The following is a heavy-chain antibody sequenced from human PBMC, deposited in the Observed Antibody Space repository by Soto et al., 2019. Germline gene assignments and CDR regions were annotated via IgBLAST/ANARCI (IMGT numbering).Heavy chain of an antibody. CDR3: ARVGNYYDSSGFLDY. V-gene: IGHV1-2*02. D-gene: IGHD3-22*01. CDR2: INPNSGGT. Sequence: GASVKVSCKASGYILTGHYMHWVRQAPGQGLEWMGWINPNSGGTNYAQKFQGRVTMTRDTSISTAYMGLSRLRADDTAVYYCARVGNYYDSSGFLDYWGQGTLVTVSS. CDR1: GYILTGHY. J-gene: IGHJ4*02.